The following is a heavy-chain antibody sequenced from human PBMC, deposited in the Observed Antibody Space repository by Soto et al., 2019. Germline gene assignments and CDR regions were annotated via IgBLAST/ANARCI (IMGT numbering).Heavy chain of an antibody. CDR3: ATREDSSSPYYYGMDV. Sequence: ASVKVSCKAFDYTFTNYGISWVRQAPGQGLEWMGWISAYSGDTDLAQKFHGRITMTADASTSTAYMELSSLRSEDTAVYYCATREDSSSPYYYGMDVWGQGTTVTVSS. CDR1: DYTFTNYG. D-gene: IGHD6-6*01. V-gene: IGHV1-18*01. J-gene: IGHJ6*02. CDR2: ISAYSGDT.